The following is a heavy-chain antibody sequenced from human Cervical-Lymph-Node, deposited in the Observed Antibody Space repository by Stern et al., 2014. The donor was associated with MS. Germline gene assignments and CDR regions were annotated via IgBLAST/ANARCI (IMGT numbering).Heavy chain of an antibody. J-gene: IGHJ4*02. D-gene: IGHD3-10*01. CDR1: GDTFSNYA. CDR3: ALRRSYYVY. Sequence: QVQLVQSGSEVKQPGSSVKVSCTASGDTFSNYALSWVRQAPGQGLEWVGGIIPFFGATRYDQKFQSRVTITPEESTGTAFMELTGLTSEDTAVYFCALRRSYYVYWGQGTLVTVSS. CDR2: IIPFFGAT. V-gene: IGHV1-69*01.